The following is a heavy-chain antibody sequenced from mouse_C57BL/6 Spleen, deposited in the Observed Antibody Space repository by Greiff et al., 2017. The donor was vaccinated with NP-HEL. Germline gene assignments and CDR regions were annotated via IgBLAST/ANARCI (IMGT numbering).Heavy chain of an antibody. V-gene: IGHV3-6*01. CDR1: GYSITSGYY. J-gene: IGHJ3*01. CDR3: ARDDGTRAY. D-gene: IGHD2-3*01. Sequence: EVQRVESGPGLVKPSQSLSLTCSVTGYSITSGYYWNWIRQFPGNKLEWMGYISYDGSNNYNPSLKNRISITRDTSKNQFFLKLNSVTTEDTATYYCARDDGTRAYWGQGTLVTVSA. CDR2: ISYDGSN.